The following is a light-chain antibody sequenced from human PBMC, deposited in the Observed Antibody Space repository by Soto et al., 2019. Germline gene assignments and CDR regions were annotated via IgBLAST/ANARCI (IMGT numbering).Light chain of an antibody. J-gene: IGLJ1*01. CDR3: TSYAGSNKFFYV. CDR1: SSDVGGYNY. Sequence: QSVLTQPPSASGSPGQSVTISCTGTSSDVGGYNYVSWYQQHPGKAPKLMIYEVSKRPSGVPDRFSGSKSGNTASLTVSGLQAEDEADYYSTSYAGSNKFFYVFGTGTKVTVL. CDR2: EVS. V-gene: IGLV2-8*01.